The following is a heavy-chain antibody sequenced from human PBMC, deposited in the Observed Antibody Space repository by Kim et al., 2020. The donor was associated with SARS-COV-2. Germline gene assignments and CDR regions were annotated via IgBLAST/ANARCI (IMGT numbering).Heavy chain of an antibody. V-gene: IGHV3-7*03. D-gene: IGHD3-10*01. CDR1: GFSLSDYW. CDR3: AREHGSGSRLFDS. CDR2: IRQDDG. J-gene: IGHJ4*02. Sequence: GGSLRLSCAVSGFSLSDYWMTWVRQAPGKGLEWVASIRQDDGYYVDPVTVRVTISIDNAKNSLYLHLHYLRAEDTAADFYAREHGSGSRLFDSWGQGTLV.